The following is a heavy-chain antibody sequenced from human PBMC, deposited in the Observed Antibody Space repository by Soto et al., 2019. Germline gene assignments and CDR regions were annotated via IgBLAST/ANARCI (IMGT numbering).Heavy chain of an antibody. V-gene: IGHV4-59*01. CDR2: IYYSGST. CDR3: ASGGTVECTTGTPGLSKSIYYYYYYMDV. CDR1: GGSISSYY. J-gene: IGHJ6*03. D-gene: IGHD1-1*01. Sequence: SETLSLTCTVSGGSISSYYWSWIRQPPGKGLEWIGYIYYSGSTNYNPSLKSRVTISVDRSKNQFSLKLGSVTAADTAVYYCASGGTVECTTGTPGLSKSIYYYYYYMDVWGKGTTVTVSS.